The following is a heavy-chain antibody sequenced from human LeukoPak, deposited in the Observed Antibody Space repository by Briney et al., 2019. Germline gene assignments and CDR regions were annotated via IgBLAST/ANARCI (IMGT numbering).Heavy chain of an antibody. CDR3: ARGGPSYDSSGYYYAGVHAFDI. CDR2: IYHSGST. Sequence: PSETLSLTCAVSGGSISSGGYSWSWIRQPPGTGLEWIGYIYHSGSTYYNPSLKSRVTISVDRSKNQFSLKLSSVTAADTAVYYCARGGPSYDSSGYYYAGVHAFDIWGQGTMVTVSS. CDR1: GGSISSGGYS. J-gene: IGHJ3*02. D-gene: IGHD3-22*01. V-gene: IGHV4-30-2*01.